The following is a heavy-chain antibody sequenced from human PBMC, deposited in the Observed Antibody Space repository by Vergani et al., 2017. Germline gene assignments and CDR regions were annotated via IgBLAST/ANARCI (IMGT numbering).Heavy chain of an antibody. Sequence: EVQLVESGGGLVQPGRSLRLSCAASGFIFSDHYMDWVRQAPGKGLEWVGRIRNKANDYTTQYAASVKGRFTIPRDDSKSYLYLQMNSLQTEDTALYYCVRVKGSNWNDHLYDIWGQGTLVTVSS. D-gene: IGHD1-1*01. CDR2: IRNKANDYTT. CDR3: VRVKGSNWNDHLYDI. J-gene: IGHJ3*02. CDR1: GFIFSDHY. V-gene: IGHV3-72*01.